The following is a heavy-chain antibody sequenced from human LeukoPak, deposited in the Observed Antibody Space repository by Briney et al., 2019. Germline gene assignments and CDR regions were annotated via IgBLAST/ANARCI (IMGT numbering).Heavy chain of an antibody. J-gene: IGHJ4*02. CDR1: GFTFSNYA. CDR2: ISRSGGNT. Sequence: PGGSLRLSCAASGFTFSNYAMTWVRQSPERGLEWVSTISRSGGNTYHADSVKGRFTVSRDTSSDTLFLQMNSLRAEDTAVYYCARDVEVCRIGACYWTTFDCWGQGTLVTVSS. D-gene: IGHD2-21*02. CDR3: ARDVEVCRIGACYWTTFDC. V-gene: IGHV3-23*01.